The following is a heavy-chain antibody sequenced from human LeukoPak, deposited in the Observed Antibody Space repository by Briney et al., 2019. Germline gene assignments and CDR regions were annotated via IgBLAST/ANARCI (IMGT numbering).Heavy chain of an antibody. V-gene: IGHV3-23*01. CDR2: ISGSGGST. J-gene: IGHJ4*02. CDR3: TTAPSDDFDY. CDR1: KFTFSNYA. Sequence: GGSLRLSCTASKFTFSNYAMSWVRQAPGKGLEWVSVISGSGGSTYYADSVKGRFTISRDNPKDTLFLQMNSLKTEDTAVYYCTTAPSDDFDYWGQATLVTVSA.